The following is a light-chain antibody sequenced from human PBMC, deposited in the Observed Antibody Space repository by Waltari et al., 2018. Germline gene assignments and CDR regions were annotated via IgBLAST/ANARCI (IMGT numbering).Light chain of an antibody. V-gene: IGKV1-5*03. CDR3: QEYDSLPST. J-gene: IGKJ4*01. CDR1: QSVNNN. CDR2: KAS. Sequence: DIQMTKSPYTLSASVGDRVPITCRASQSVNNNLAWYQQKPGKATKVLIHKASRLESGVSSRFSGSGFGTEFTFTISSLQPDDSATYYCQEYDSLPSTFGGGTKVEIK.